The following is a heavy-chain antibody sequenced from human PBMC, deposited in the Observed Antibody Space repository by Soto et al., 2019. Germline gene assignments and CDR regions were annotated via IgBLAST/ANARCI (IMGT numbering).Heavy chain of an antibody. CDR1: GGSISPYF. CDR3: ARDGGYTGYEQGNPFDI. Sequence: PSETLSLTCTVSGGSISPYFWSWIRQPAGKGLEWIGRMYATGTTNYNPSLKSRVSMSIDTSENQFSLKLRSVTAADTAAYYCARDGGYTGYEQGNPFDIWGQGTMVTVSS. J-gene: IGHJ3*02. V-gene: IGHV4-4*07. D-gene: IGHD5-12*01. CDR2: MYATGTT.